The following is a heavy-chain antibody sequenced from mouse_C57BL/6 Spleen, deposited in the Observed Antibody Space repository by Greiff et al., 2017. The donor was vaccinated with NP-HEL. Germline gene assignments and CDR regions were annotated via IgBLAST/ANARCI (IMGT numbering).Heavy chain of an antibody. J-gene: IGHJ4*01. CDR2: IDPSDSET. V-gene: IGHV1-52*01. CDR1: GYTFTSYW. D-gene: IGHD2-5*01. CDR3: ARSESNYDAMDY. Sequence: VQLQQPGAELVRPGSSVKLSCKASGYTFTSYWMHWVKQRPIQGLEWIGNIDPSDSETHYNQKFKDKATLTVDKSSSTAYMQLSSLTSEDSAVYYCARSESNYDAMDYWGQGTSVTVSS.